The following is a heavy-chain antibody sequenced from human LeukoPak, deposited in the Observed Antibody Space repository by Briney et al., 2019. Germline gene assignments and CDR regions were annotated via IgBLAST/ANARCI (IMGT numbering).Heavy chain of an antibody. D-gene: IGHD5-18*01. CDR3: ARDLDSYGFNFDY. Sequence: GASVKVSCKASGGTFSSYAISWVRQAPGQGLEWMGGIIPIFGTANYAQKFQGRVTITADKSTSTAYMELSSLRSEDTAVYYCARDLDSYGFNFDYWGQGTLVTVSS. CDR1: GGTFSSYA. V-gene: IGHV1-69*06. J-gene: IGHJ4*02. CDR2: IIPIFGTA.